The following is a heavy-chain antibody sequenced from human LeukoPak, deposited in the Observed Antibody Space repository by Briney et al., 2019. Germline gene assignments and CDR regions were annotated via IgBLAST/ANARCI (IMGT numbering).Heavy chain of an antibody. Sequence: SETLSLTCTVSGGSISSGSYYWSWIRQPPGKGLEWIGYIYYSGSTNYNPSLKSRVTISVDTSKNQFSLKLSSVTAADTAVYYCARLKADPYDFWSGYYHLDYWGQGTLVTVSS. CDR3: ARLKADPYDFWSGYYHLDY. V-gene: IGHV4-61*01. CDR1: GGSISSGSYY. J-gene: IGHJ4*02. D-gene: IGHD3-3*01. CDR2: IYYSGST.